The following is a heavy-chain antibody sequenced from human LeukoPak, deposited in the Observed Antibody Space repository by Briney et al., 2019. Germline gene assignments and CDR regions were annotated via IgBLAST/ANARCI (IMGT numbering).Heavy chain of an antibody. V-gene: IGHV3-30*02. D-gene: IGHD3-10*01. J-gene: IGHJ4*02. CDR2: IRYDGSDKYDGSDK. CDR1: EFTYIYYG. Sequence: GGSLRLSCEASEFTYIYYGMHWVRQAPGKGPEWVAFIRYDGSDKYDGSDKYYADSVKGRFTISRDNSKNTLYLQMNSLRAEATAVYYCAKDFRHVNSPDYWGQGTLVTVSS. CDR3: AKDFRHVNSPDY.